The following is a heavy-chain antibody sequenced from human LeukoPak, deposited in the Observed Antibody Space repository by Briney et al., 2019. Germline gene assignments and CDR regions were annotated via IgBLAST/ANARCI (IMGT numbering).Heavy chain of an antibody. CDR3: ARERLRLGELSPRGYFDY. CDR1: GGSISSGGYS. Sequence: PSQTLSLTCAVSGGSISSGGYSWSWIRQPPGKGLEWIGYIYHSGSTYYNPSLKSRVTISVDRSKNQFSLRLSSVTAADTAVYYCARERLRLGELSPRGYFDYWGQGTLVTVSS. V-gene: IGHV4-30-2*01. J-gene: IGHJ4*02. CDR2: IYHSGST. D-gene: IGHD3-16*02.